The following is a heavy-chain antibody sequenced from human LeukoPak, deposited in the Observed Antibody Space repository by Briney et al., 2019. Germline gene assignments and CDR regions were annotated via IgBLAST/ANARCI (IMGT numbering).Heavy chain of an antibody. V-gene: IGHV4-34*01. Sequence: SETLSLTCAVYGGSFSGYYWSWIRHPPGKGLEWIGEINHSGSTNYNPSLKSRVTISVDTSKTQFSLKLISVTAADTAVYYCASRGGYSNYWGRSFDYWGQGTLVTVSS. J-gene: IGHJ4*02. CDR1: GGSFSGYY. CDR3: ASRGGYSNYWGRSFDY. D-gene: IGHD4-11*01. CDR2: INHSGST.